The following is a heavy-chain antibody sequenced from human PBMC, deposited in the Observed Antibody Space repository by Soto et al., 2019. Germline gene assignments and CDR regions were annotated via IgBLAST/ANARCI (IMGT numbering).Heavy chain of an antibody. D-gene: IGHD3-10*01. CDR1: GGSITSYY. V-gene: IGHV4-59*01. J-gene: IGHJ4*01. CDR2: IHNSGST. CDR3: ARRWSGTDY. Sequence: PSEPLSLTCTVSGGSITSYYWSWIRQPPGKGLEWIGYIHNSGSTSYNPSLQSRVTISADVSKNQSSLDLRSVTAADTAVYYCARRWSGTDYWGHGTLVTVSS.